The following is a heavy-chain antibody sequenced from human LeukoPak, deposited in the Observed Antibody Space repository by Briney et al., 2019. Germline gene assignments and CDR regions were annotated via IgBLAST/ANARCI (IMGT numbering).Heavy chain of an antibody. J-gene: IGHJ4*02. CDR1: GFTFSSYS. Sequence: PGKSLRLSCAASGFTFSSYSMNWVRQAPGKGLEWVSSISSSSSYIYYADSVKGRFTISRDNAKNSLYLQMNSLRAEDTAVYYCARDSDRGYSYGIDYWGQGTLVTVSS. CDR3: ARDSDRGYSYGIDY. CDR2: ISSSSSYI. D-gene: IGHD5-18*01. V-gene: IGHV3-21*01.